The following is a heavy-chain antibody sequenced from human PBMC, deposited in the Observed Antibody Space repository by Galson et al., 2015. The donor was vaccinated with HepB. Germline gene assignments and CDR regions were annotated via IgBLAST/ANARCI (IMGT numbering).Heavy chain of an antibody. CDR2: IKPEGSEK. CDR1: GFTFSSSW. D-gene: IGHD5-24*01. V-gene: IGHV3-7*03. CDR3: ARARDGAFDI. Sequence: SLRLSCAVSGFTFSSSWMSWVRQAPGKGLEWVANIKPEGSEKGYVDSVKGRFTISRDNAKDSLYLQMNGLRADDTAVYYCARARDGAFDIWGQGTVVTVSS. J-gene: IGHJ3*02.